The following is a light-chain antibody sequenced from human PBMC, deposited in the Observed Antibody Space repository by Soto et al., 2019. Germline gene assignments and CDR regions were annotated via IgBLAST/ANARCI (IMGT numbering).Light chain of an antibody. CDR2: EVS. CDR1: SSDVGSYNL. Sequence: QSVLTQPASVSGSPGQSITISCTGTSSDVGSYNLVSWYQQHPGKAPKLMIYEVSNRPAGVSNRFSGSKSVNTASLTISGLQAEDEADYYCSSYTTSGSYVFGTGTKVTVL. CDR3: SSYTTSGSYV. J-gene: IGLJ1*01. V-gene: IGLV2-14*02.